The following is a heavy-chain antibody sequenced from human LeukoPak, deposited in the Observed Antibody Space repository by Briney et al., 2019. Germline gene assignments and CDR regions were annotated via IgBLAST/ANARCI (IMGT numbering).Heavy chain of an antibody. CDR2: IDYSGST. Sequence: SETLSLTCTVSGDSISTYYWSWIRQPPGKGLGWIGYIDYSGSTAYNPSLNGRVAVSLDASKNQFSLKLRSVTAADTAVYYCARLNGGNWGPGILVTVSS. D-gene: IGHD4-23*01. V-gene: IGHV4-59*08. J-gene: IGHJ4*02. CDR1: GDSISTYY. CDR3: ARLNGGN.